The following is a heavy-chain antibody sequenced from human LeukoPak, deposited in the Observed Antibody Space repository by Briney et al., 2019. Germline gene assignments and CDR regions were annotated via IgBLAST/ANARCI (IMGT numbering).Heavy chain of an antibody. V-gene: IGHV3-7*01. CDR3: ARELRGRYYGSGSYYFDY. Sequence: GGSLRLSCAASGFTFRSYWMSWVRQAPGKGLEWVANIKQDGSEKYYVDSVKGRFTISRDNAKNSLYLQMNSLRAEDTAVYYCARELRGRYYGSGSYYFDYWGQGTLVTVSS. J-gene: IGHJ4*02. CDR2: IKQDGSEK. D-gene: IGHD3-10*01. CDR1: GFTFRSYW.